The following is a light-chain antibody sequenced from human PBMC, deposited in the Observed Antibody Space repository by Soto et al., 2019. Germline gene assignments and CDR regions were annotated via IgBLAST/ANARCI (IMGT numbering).Light chain of an antibody. CDR1: QTISSW. J-gene: IGKJ1*01. Sequence: DIQMTQSPSTLSGSVGDRVTITCRASQTISSWLAWYQQKPGKVPKLLMYDASTLQSGVPTRFSGPGSGTDFTLTISSLEPEDFAVYYCQQRSNWPWTFGQGTKVDIK. CDR2: DAS. V-gene: IGKV1-27*01. CDR3: QQRSNWPWT.